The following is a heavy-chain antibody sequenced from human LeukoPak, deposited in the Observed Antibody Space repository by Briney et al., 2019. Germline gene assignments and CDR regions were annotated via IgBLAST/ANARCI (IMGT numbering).Heavy chain of an antibody. V-gene: IGHV1-69*13. Sequence: GASVKVSCKASGGTFSSYAISWVRQAPGQGLEWMGGIIPIFGTANYAQKFQGRVTITADESTSTAYMELSSLRSEDTAVYYCARNVAVAGLYYYYGMDVWGQGTTVIVSS. J-gene: IGHJ6*02. CDR1: GGTFSSYA. CDR3: ARNVAVAGLYYYYGMDV. CDR2: IIPIFGTA. D-gene: IGHD6-19*01.